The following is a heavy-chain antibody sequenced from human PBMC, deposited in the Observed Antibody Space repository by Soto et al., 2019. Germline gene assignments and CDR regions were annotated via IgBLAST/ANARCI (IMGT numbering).Heavy chain of an antibody. V-gene: IGHV3-30*18. CDR3: AKTLGGDSGGVFDY. CDR2: ISHDGSDK. CDR1: GFTFKHNG. J-gene: IGHJ4*02. D-gene: IGHD2-21*02. Sequence: QVQLVDSGGGVVQPGRSLRLSCAASGFTFKHNGMHWVRQAPGKGLEWVALISHDGSDKYYADSVKGRFTISRDNFKNTPFLEMNSLRVEDTAVYFCAKTLGGDSGGVFDYWGLGTLVTVSS.